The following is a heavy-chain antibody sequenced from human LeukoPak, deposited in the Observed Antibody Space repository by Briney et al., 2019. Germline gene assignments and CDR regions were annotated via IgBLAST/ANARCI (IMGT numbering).Heavy chain of an antibody. CDR1: GFTFSSYN. D-gene: IGHD1-26*01. CDR2: ISSSSSYI. J-gene: IGHJ6*03. CDR3: ARDPYSGSYGPYYYYYMDV. V-gene: IGHV3-21*06. Sequence: GGSLRLSCAASGFTFSSYNMNWVRQAPGKGLEWVSSISSSSSYIYYADSVKGRFTISRDNAKNSLYLQMDSLRVEDTAVCYCARDPYSGSYGPYYYYYMDVWGEGTTVTISS.